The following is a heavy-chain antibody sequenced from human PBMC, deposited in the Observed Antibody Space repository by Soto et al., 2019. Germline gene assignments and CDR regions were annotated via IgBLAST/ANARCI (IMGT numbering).Heavy chain of an antibody. V-gene: IGHV3-9*01. Sequence: GGSLRLSCAASGFTFDDYAMHWVRQAPGKGLEWVSGISWNSGSIGYADSVKGRFTISRDNAKNSLYLQMNSLRAEDTALYYCAKGPLAGTVATMYYFDYWGQGTLVTVSS. D-gene: IGHD5-12*01. CDR3: AKGPLAGTVATMYYFDY. CDR1: GFTFDDYA. CDR2: ISWNSGSI. J-gene: IGHJ4*02.